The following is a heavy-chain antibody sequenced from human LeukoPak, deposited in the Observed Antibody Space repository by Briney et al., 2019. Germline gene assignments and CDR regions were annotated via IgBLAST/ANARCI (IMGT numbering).Heavy chain of an antibody. J-gene: IGHJ5*02. CDR2: INPNSGGT. D-gene: IGHD2-15*01. V-gene: IGHV1-2*02. CDR1: GYTFTAYY. Sequence: GASVKVSCKASGYTFTAYYFHWVQQAPGQGLEYMGWINPNSGGTNYAQKFQGRVTMTRDTSISTAYMELSRLRSDDAAVYYCARGNEGYCSGGSCYVGAWFDPWGQGTRVTVSS. CDR3: ARGNEGYCSGGSCYVGAWFDP.